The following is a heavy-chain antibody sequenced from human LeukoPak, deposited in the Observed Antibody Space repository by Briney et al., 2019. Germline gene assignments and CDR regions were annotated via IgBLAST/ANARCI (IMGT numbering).Heavy chain of an antibody. CDR1: GFTVSSNY. D-gene: IGHD2-2*01. J-gene: IGHJ6*03. CDR2: IYSGGTT. V-gene: IGHV3-53*01. Sequence: GGSLTLSCAASGFTVSSNYMSWVRQAPGKGLEWLSVIYSGGTTYHADSVKGRFTISRDSSKNTLYLQMNSLRAEDTAVYYCARRLSASYFYMDVWGKGTPVTVSS. CDR3: ARRLSASYFYMDV.